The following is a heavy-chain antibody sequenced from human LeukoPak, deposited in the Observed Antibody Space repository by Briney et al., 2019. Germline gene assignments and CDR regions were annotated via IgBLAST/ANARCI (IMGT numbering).Heavy chain of an antibody. D-gene: IGHD3-10*01. CDR2: IYSGGGT. CDR1: GFTVSSNY. V-gene: IGHV3-66*01. CDR3: ARDQLYYLGSGSLTVGPFHGMDV. Sequence: GGSLRLSCAASGFTVSSNYMSWVRQAPGRGLEWVSVIYSGGGTYYAESMKGRFTISRDNSKNTLYLQLNSLRAEDTAVYYCARDQLYYLGSGSLTVGPFHGMDVWGQGTTVTVS. J-gene: IGHJ6*02.